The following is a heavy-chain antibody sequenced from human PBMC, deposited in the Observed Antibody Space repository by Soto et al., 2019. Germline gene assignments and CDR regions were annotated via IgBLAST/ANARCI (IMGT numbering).Heavy chain of an antibody. J-gene: IGHJ6*02. CDR3: ARDCSGGSCYPGMDV. CDR2: ISSSGYI. Sequence: GGSLSLSCAASGFNFNSYTINWVRQAPGKRLEWLSSISSSGYIFSTDSVRGRFTISRDNAKNSVYLQINSLRAEDTAVYFCARDCSGGSCYPGMDVWGQGAPVTVSS. V-gene: IGHV3-21*01. D-gene: IGHD2-15*01. CDR1: GFNFNSYT.